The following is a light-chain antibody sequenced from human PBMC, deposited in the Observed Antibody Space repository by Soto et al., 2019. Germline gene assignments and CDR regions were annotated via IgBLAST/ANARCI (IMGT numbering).Light chain of an antibody. V-gene: IGKV1-39*01. CDR1: QAVSTY. Sequence: DTQTTQSPSSLSASVGDRISITCRASQAVSTYLNWYQQKPGKAPTLLISATSTLQSGVPSRFSGSGSGTEFTLTITSLQPEDFATYYCQQTYTTPRTFGQGTKVDIK. CDR2: ATS. J-gene: IGKJ1*01. CDR3: QQTYTTPRT.